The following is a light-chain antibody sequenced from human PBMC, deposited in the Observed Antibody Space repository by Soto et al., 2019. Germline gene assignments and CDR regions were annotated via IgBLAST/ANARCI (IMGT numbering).Light chain of an antibody. V-gene: IGKV3-15*01. Sequence: IVMTQSPATLSVSPGDRATLSCRASQSVGSSLAWYQQKPGQAPRLLIYHASTRATAVPARFSGSGSGTEFPLTISSLQSEDFAVYYCQHHFNWPPFAFGPGTKLAI. CDR1: QSVGSS. CDR2: HAS. CDR3: QHHFNWPPFA. J-gene: IGKJ2*01.